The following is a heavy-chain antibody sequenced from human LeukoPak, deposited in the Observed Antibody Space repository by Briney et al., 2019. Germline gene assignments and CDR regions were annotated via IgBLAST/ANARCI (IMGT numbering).Heavy chain of an antibody. Sequence: NPGGSLRLSCAASGITFSSYSMNWVRQAPGKGLEWVSSISSSSSYIYYADSVKGRFTISRDNAKNSLYLQMNSLRAEDTAVYYCARASMIGYYFDYWGQGTLVTVSS. V-gene: IGHV3-21*01. D-gene: IGHD3-22*01. CDR1: GITFSSYS. J-gene: IGHJ4*02. CDR2: ISSSSSYI. CDR3: ARASMIGYYFDY.